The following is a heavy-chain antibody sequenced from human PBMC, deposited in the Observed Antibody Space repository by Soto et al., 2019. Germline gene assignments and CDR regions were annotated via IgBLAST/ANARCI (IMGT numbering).Heavy chain of an antibody. J-gene: IGHJ4*02. V-gene: IGHV3-7*01. CDR3: ARAYYDFLWGSYRFDY. CDR1: GFTFSRYW. D-gene: IGHD3-16*02. CDR2: IKEDGSEK. Sequence: EVHLVESGGGLVQPGGSLRLSCAASGFTFSRYWMSWVRQAPGKGLEWVANIKEDGSEKKNVDSVKGRFTISRDNAKNSLYLQMNSPRAEDTAVYYCARAYYDFLWGSYRFDYWGQGALVTVSS.